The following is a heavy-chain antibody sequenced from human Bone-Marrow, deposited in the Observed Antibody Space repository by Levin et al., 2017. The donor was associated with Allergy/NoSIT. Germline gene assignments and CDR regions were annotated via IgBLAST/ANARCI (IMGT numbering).Heavy chain of an antibody. Sequence: ASVKVSCDVSGYSLTVLSMHWVRQAPGKGLEWRGGFNPEDGEIIYAEKFQGRVTMSEDTSTDTAYMELSSLGSDDTAVYYCTTDVMGAPDHFDSWGQGTLVTVSS. CDR2: FNPEDGEI. CDR3: TTDVMGAPDHFDS. CDR1: GYSLTVLS. V-gene: IGHV1-24*01. J-gene: IGHJ4*02. D-gene: IGHD1-26*01.